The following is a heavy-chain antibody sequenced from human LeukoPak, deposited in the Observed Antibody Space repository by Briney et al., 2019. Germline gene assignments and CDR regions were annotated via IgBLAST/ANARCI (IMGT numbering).Heavy chain of an antibody. D-gene: IGHD5-12*01. CDR2: IYPGDSDT. V-gene: IGHV5-51*01. CDR3: ARRELDVDLFDY. J-gene: IGHJ4*02. CDR1: GYIFTTYW. Sequence: HGASLKISCKGSGYIFTTYWIGWVRQMPGKGLEWMGIIYPGDSDTRYSPSFQGQVTISADKSISTAYLQWSSLKASDTAIYYCARRELDVDLFDYWGQGSLVTVSS.